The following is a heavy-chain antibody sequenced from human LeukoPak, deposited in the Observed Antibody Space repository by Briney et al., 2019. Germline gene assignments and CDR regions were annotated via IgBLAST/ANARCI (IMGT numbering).Heavy chain of an antibody. J-gene: IGHJ4*02. V-gene: IGHV3-23*01. Sequence: EGSLRLSCAASGFTFSSYAMSWVRQTPGKGLEWVSGISGSGGSTYYADSVKGRLTISRDNSKNTLYLQMDSLRAEDTAVYYCAKRGSRATTSCIENWGQGTLVTVSS. D-gene: IGHD1-26*01. CDR2: ISGSGGST. CDR3: AKRGSRATTSCIEN. CDR1: GFTFSSYA.